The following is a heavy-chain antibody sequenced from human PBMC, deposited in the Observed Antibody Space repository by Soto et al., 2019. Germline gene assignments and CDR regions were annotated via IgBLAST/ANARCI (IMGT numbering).Heavy chain of an antibody. D-gene: IGHD3-22*01. Sequence: GASVKLSCTESGYTFTYRYRHWVRQATRQGLEWMGRVIPILGIANYAQKFQGRVTITADKSTSTAYMELSSLRSEDTTVYYCARGSAYYYDSSAPENWGQGTLVTVPQ. J-gene: IGHJ4*02. V-gene: IGHV1-69*04. CDR3: ARGSAYYYDSSAPEN. CDR1: GYTFTYR. CDR2: VIPILGIA.